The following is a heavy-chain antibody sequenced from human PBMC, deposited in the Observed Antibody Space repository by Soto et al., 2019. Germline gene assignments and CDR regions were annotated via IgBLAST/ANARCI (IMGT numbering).Heavy chain of an antibody. CDR1: GGSISSGDYY. Sequence: QVQLQASGPGLVKPSQTLSLTCTVSGGSISSGDYYWTWIRQHPGKGLECIGYIYYSGSTYYNPSLKSRISLSXXTXKXXFSLKLRSVTAADTAVYYCARGVVVVPATPNWFDPWGQGTLVTVSS. CDR2: IYYSGST. J-gene: IGHJ5*02. V-gene: IGHV4-31*03. D-gene: IGHD2-2*01. CDR3: ARGVVVVPATPNWFDP.